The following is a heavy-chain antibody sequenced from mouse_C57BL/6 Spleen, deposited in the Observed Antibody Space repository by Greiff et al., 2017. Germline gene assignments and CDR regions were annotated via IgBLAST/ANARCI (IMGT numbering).Heavy chain of an antibody. CDR2: IDPNSGGT. CDR1: GYTFTSYW. V-gene: IGHV1-72*01. D-gene: IGHD1-1*01. Sequence: QVQLQQPGAELVKPGASVKLSCKASGYTFTSYWMHWVKQRPGRGLEWIGRIDPNSGGTKYNEKFKSKATLTVDKPSSTAYMQLSSLTSEASAVYSCARRDSGSSYDYYAMDYWGQGTSVTVSS. CDR3: ARRDSGSSYDYYAMDY. J-gene: IGHJ4*01.